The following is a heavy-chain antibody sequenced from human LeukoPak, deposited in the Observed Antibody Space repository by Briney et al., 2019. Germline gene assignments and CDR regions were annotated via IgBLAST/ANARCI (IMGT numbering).Heavy chain of an antibody. Sequence: GPVKVSCKASGYTFTSYYMHWVRQAHGQGLEWMGIINPSGGSTSYAQKFQGRVTMTRDTSTSTVYMELSSLRSEDTAVYYCARDGDMGYCSGGSCYNYWGQGTLVTVSS. CDR1: GYTFTSYY. CDR3: ARDGDMGYCSGGSCYNY. J-gene: IGHJ4*02. D-gene: IGHD2-15*01. V-gene: IGHV1-46*01. CDR2: INPSGGST.